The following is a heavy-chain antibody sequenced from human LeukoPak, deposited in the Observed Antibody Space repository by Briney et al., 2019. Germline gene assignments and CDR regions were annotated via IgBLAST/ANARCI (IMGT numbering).Heavy chain of an antibody. CDR3: ARRYCSSTSCTLDY. J-gene: IGHJ4*02. CDR2: ISSSGSTM. CDR1: GFTFNSYG. V-gene: IGHV3-48*03. Sequence: PGGSLRLSCAASGFTFNSYGMNWVRQAPGKGLEWVSYISSSGSTMYYADSVRGRLTISRENAKNLLYLEVNSLRAEDTAVYYCARRYCSSTSCTLDYWGQGTLVTVSS. D-gene: IGHD2-2*01.